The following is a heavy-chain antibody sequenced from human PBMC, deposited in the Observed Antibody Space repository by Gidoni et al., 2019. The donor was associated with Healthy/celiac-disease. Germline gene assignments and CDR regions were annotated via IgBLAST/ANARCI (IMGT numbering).Heavy chain of an antibody. V-gene: IGHV1-18*01. CDR2: ISAYNGNT. CDR1: GYTFTRYV. Sequence: QVQLVQSGAEFKKPGASVTVSCKASGYTFTRYVISWVRQASGQGLEWMGWISAYNGNTNYAQKRQGRVNMTTDTSTSTAYMELRSLRSDDTAVYYCARDRGYCSGGSWSCSDAFDIWGQGTMVTVSS. D-gene: IGHD2-15*01. J-gene: IGHJ3*02. CDR3: ARDRGYCSGGSWSCSDAFDI.